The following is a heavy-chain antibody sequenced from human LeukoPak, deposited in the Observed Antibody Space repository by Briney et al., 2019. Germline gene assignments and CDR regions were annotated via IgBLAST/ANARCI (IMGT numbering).Heavy chain of an antibody. CDR1: GFTFSSYA. V-gene: IGHV3-30-3*01. Sequence: PGGSLRLSCAASGFTFSSYAMHWVRQAPGKGLEWVAVISYDGSNKYYADSVKGRFTISRDNSKNTLYLQMNSLRAEDTAVYYCARYGTLGAIFGVVGYYYMDVWGKGTMVTVSS. CDR3: ARYGTLGAIFGVVGYYYMDV. CDR2: ISYDGSNK. J-gene: IGHJ6*03. D-gene: IGHD3-3*01.